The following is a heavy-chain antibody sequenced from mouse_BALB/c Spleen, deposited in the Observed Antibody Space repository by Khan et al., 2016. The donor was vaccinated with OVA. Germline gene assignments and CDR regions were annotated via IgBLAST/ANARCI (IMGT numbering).Heavy chain of an antibody. CDR3: ARVYGGDFDY. CDR2: ISYSGNT. V-gene: IGHV3-2*02. J-gene: IGHJ2*01. Sequence: EVQLQESGPGLVKPSQSLSLTCTVTGYSITSDYAWNWIRQFPGNKLEWMGFISYSGNTNSNPSPKSRISITRDTSKNQFFLQLNSGTTEDTATYYCARVYGGDFDYWGQGTTLTVSS. D-gene: IGHD1-1*01. CDR1: GYSITSDYA.